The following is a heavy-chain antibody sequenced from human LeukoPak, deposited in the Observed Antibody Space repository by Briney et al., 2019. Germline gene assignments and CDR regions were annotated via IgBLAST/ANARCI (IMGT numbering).Heavy chain of an antibody. J-gene: IGHJ4*02. Sequence: PGGSLRLSCAASGFTFTSYVMSWVRQAPGKGLEWVSAISRSGGSTYYAASVKGRFTISRDNSKNTLYLQMNSLRADDTAVYYCAKRGPAGAGKSPDYFDYWGQGTLVTVSS. CDR2: ISRSGGST. V-gene: IGHV3-23*01. CDR3: AKRGPAGAGKSPDYFDY. CDR1: GFTFTSYV. D-gene: IGHD6-19*01.